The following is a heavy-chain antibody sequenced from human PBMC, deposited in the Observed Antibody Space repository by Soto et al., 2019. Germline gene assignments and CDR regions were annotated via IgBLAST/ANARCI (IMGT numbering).Heavy chain of an antibody. CDR2: MNPNSGNT. CDR1: GYTFTSYD. CDR3: ARGSYCSGGSCYAYYFDY. J-gene: IGHJ4*02. D-gene: IGHD2-15*01. V-gene: IGHV1-8*01. Sequence: GASVKVSCKASGYTFTSYDINWVRQATGQGLEWMGWMNPNSGNTGYAQKFQGRVTMTRNTSISTAYMELSSLRSEDTAVYYCARGSYCSGGSCYAYYFDYWGQGTLVTVSS.